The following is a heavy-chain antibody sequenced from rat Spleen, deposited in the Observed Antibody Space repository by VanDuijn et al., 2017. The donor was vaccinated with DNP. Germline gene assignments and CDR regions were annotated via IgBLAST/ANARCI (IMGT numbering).Heavy chain of an antibody. CDR1: GYSITSHY. D-gene: IGHD4-2*01. CDR3: ATGGAGIWFAY. J-gene: IGHJ3*01. Sequence: EVQLQESGSGLVKPSQSLSLTCSVTGYSITSHYWGWIRKFPGNKMEYIGHISYSGGTSYNPSLKSRISITRDTSKNQFFLQLNSVITEDTATYYCATGGAGIWFAYWGQGTLVTVSS. V-gene: IGHV3-1*01. CDR2: ISYSGGT.